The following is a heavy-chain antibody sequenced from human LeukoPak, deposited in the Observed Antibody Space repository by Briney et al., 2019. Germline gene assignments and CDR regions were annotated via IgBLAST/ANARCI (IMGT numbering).Heavy chain of an antibody. Sequence: GGSLRLSCAASGFTISSYSMNWVRQAPGKGLVWVSRINSDGSSTSYADSVKGRFTISRDNAKNTLYLQMNSLRAEDTAVYYCASLHGGSSFSFGGQGTLVTVSS. D-gene: IGHD6-13*01. CDR3: ASLHGGSSFSF. V-gene: IGHV3-74*01. CDR1: GFTISSYS. CDR2: INSDGSST. J-gene: IGHJ4*02.